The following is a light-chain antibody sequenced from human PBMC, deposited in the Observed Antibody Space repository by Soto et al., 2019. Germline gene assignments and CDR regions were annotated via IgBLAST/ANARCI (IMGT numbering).Light chain of an antibody. CDR1: QTVNTW. J-gene: IGKJ1*01. V-gene: IGKV1-12*01. CDR2: STS. Sequence: QITQSPSSLSSSVRDRFTITCRASQTVNTWLAWYQQKPGQAPKLLVYSTSTLQSGVPSRFSGGGSGTDFTLTISSLQPEDFATYYCQQANSFPWTFGQGTKVHI. CDR3: QQANSFPWT.